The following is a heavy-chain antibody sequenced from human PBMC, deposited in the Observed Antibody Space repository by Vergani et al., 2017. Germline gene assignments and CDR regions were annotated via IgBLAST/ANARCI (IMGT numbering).Heavy chain of an antibody. CDR2: ISSSCSTI. Sequence: QVQLVESGGGLVKPGGSLRLSCAASGFTFSDYYMRWIRQAPGKGLEWVSYISSSCSTIYYADSVKGRFTISRDNAKNSLYLQMNSLRAADTAVYYCASPRTYYYGSGKYYYGMDVWGQGTTVTVSS. V-gene: IGHV3-11*04. D-gene: IGHD3-10*01. CDR3: ASPRTYYYGSGKYYYGMDV. J-gene: IGHJ6*02. CDR1: GFTFSDYY.